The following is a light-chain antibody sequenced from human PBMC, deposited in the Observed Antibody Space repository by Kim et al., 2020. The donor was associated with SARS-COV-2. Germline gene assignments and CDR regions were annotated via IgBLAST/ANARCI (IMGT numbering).Light chain of an antibody. CDR1: QSVSSSY. CDR3: KQYGSSLYT. V-gene: IGKV3-20*01. Sequence: EIVLTQSPGTLSLSPGERATLSCRASQSVSSSYLAWYQQKPGQAPRLLIYGVSSRATGIPDRFSGSGSGTDFTLTISRLEPEDFAVYYCKQYGSSLYTFGQGTKLEI. CDR2: GVS. J-gene: IGKJ2*01.